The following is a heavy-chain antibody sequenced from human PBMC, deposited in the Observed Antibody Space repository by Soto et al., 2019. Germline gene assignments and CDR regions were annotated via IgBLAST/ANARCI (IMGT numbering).Heavy chain of an antibody. J-gene: IGHJ4*02. CDR3: ARFVRHQRPTIDF. Sequence: QVQLVQSGAEVKEPGASVRVSCKASGYTFTSYDINWVRQATGQGLEWMGWMNPESRNTGYAQKFQGRVTMTRDTSISTAYMELTTLRSDDTAVYDWARFVRHQRPTIDFWGQGTLVTVSS. D-gene: IGHD6-25*01. V-gene: IGHV1-8*01. CDR2: MNPESRNT. CDR1: GYTFTSYD.